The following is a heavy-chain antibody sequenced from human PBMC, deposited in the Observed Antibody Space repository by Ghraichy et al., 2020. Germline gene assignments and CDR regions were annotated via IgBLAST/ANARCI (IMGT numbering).Heavy chain of an antibody. J-gene: IGHJ6*02. CDR2: IRSKAYGGTT. CDR1: GFTFGDYA. Sequence: GVSLRLSCTASGFTFGDYAMSWVRQAPGKGLEWVGFIRSKAYGGTTEYAASVKGRFTISRDDSKSIAYLQMNSLKTEDTAVYYCTRDREITIFGVVINGREYYGMDVWGQGTTVTVSS. V-gene: IGHV3-49*04. CDR3: TRDREITIFGVVINGREYYGMDV. D-gene: IGHD3-3*01.